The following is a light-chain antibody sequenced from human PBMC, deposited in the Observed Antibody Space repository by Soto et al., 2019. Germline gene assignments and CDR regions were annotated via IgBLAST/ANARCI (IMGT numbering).Light chain of an antibody. CDR3: AAWDDSLNGPV. J-gene: IGLJ2*01. CDR2: SNN. V-gene: IGLV1-44*01. Sequence: QSVLTQPPSASGTAGETVTISCSGSSSNIGSNTVNWYQQLPGTAPKVLIYSNNQRPSGVPDCFSGSKSGTSASLAISGLQSEDEADFYCAAWDDSLNGPVFCGGTKLTVL. CDR1: SSNIGSNT.